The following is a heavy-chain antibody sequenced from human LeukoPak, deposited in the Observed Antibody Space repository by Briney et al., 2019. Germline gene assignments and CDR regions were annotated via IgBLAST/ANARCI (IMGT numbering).Heavy chain of an antibody. CDR2: INHSGST. J-gene: IGHJ4*02. D-gene: IGHD5-12*01. V-gene: IGHV4-34*01. CDR3: ARHVAWGYAFDY. Sequence: PSETLSLTCAVYGVSFSGYYWSWIRQPPGKGLEWIGEINHSGSTNYNPSLKSRVTISVDTSKNQFSLKLSSVTAADTAVYYCARHVAWGYAFDYWGQGTLVTVSS. CDR1: GVSFSGYY.